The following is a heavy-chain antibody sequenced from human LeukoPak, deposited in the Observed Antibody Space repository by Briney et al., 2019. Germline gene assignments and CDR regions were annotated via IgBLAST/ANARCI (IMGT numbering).Heavy chain of an antibody. D-gene: IGHD3-10*01. V-gene: IGHV3-23*01. CDR3: AKGTMVQGVISVFDY. CDR2: SSGSGGST. CDR1: GFTFSSYA. J-gene: IGHJ4*02. Sequence: GGSLRLSCAASGFTFSSYAMSGVRQAPGKGLEWVSASSGSGGSTYYADPVKGRFTISRDNSKNTLYLQMNSLRAEDTAVYYCAKGTMVQGVISVFDYWGQGTLVTVSS.